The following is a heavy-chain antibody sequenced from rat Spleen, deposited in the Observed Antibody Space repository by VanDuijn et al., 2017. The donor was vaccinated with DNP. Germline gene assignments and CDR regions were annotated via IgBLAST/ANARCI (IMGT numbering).Heavy chain of an antibody. D-gene: IGHD3-8*01. CDR3: TSNPHIRTAAPFDY. CDR2: ITNTGDGS. CDR1: GFIFSNYW. Sequence: EVQLVESGGGPVQPGRSLKLSCVASGFIFSNYWMTWIRQAPGKGLEWVASITNTGDGSYYSDSVKGRFSISRDNTKSTLYLQVNSLRSEDTATYYCTSNPHIRTAAPFDYWGQGVTVTVSS. J-gene: IGHJ2*01. V-gene: IGHV5-31*01.